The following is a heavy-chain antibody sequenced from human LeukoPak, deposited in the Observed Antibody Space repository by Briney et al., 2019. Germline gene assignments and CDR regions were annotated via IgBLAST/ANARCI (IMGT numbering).Heavy chain of an antibody. V-gene: IGHV4-31*03. CDR3: ARDSSGWSGWFDP. CDR1: GGSISSGGYY. D-gene: IGHD6-19*01. CDR2: IYYSGST. J-gene: IGHJ5*02. Sequence: SETLSLTCTVSGGSISSGGYYWSWIRQHPGTGLEWIGYIYYSGSTYYNPSLKSRVTISVDTSKNQFSLKLSSVTAADTAVYYCARDSSGWSGWFDPWGQGTLVTVSS.